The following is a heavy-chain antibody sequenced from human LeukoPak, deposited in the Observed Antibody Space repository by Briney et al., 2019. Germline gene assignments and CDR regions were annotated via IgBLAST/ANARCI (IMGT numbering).Heavy chain of an antibody. D-gene: IGHD6-19*01. CDR2: IKTKTSGGTP. CDR3: ATYSSGWKFEH. J-gene: IGHJ4*02. V-gene: IGHV3-15*01. Sequence: PGGSLRLSCAASGFTFSSYSMNWVRQAPGKGLEWVGRIKTKTSGGTPDYAAPARGRFIISRDDSNSTLHLQMDNLNTEDAGVYYCATYSSGWKFEHWGQGTLVSVSS. CDR1: GFTFSSYS.